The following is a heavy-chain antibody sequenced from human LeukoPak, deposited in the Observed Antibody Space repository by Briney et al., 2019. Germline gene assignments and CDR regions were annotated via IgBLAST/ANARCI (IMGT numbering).Heavy chain of an antibody. CDR1: GGSISSGGYY. D-gene: IGHD3-10*01. CDR3: ARVQGYYGSGSRSLGAFDI. CDR2: IYYSGST. J-gene: IGHJ3*02. Sequence: SETLSLTCTVSGGSISSGGYYWSWIRQHPGKGLEWIGYIYYSGSTYYNPSLKSRVTISVDTSKNQFSLKLSSVTAADTAVYYCARVQGYYGSGSRSLGAFDIWGQGTMVTVSS. V-gene: IGHV4-31*03.